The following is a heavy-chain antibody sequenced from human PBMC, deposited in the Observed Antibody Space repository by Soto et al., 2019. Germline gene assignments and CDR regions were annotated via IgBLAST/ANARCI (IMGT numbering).Heavy chain of an antibody. V-gene: IGHV3-48*03. CDR3: ARGGKVPYYYGMDV. CDR1: GFTLSSFA. J-gene: IGHJ6*02. CDR2: IGATSSSGSNF. D-gene: IGHD3-16*01. Sequence: EVQLEESGGGLVQPGGSLRLSCAASGFTLSSFALNWVRQAPGKGLEWVSYIGATSSSGSNFYYAASVKGRFTISRDSAKNSLFLQMNSLRDEETAIYYCARGGKVPYYYGMDVWGQGTTVTVSS.